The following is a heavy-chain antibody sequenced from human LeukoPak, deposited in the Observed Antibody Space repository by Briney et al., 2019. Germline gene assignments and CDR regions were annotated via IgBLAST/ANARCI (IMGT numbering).Heavy chain of an antibody. CDR2: IYSGGST. V-gene: IGHV3-66*01. J-gene: IGHJ4*02. CDR1: GFTVSKNY. CDR3: ASVGFGHRGLY. D-gene: IGHD3-10*01. Sequence: GGSLRLSCAASGFTVSKNYMSWVRQAPGKGLEWVSVIYSGGSTYYADSVKGRFTIPRDNSKNTLYLQVNSLRAEDTAVYYCASVGFGHRGLYWGQGTLVTVSS.